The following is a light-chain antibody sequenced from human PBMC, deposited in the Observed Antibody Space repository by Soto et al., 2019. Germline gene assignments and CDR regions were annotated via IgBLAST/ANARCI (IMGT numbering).Light chain of an antibody. J-gene: IGKJ1*01. CDR2: GTS. CDR3: QHYDNSRPWT. Sequence: EIVLTQSPVTLSLSPGDKLSLSGRSSQSVRTTTLPCYRQRRGQAPRLLIYGTSRRAAGITYRLSGSRSWTDFSPPVTRLAPADFVLYYCQHYDNSRPWTFGQGTKVDIK. CDR1: QSVRTTT. V-gene: IGKV3-20*01.